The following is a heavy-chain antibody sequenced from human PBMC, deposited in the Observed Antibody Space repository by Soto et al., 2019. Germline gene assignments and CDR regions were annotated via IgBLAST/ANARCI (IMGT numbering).Heavy chain of an antibody. D-gene: IGHD5-18*01. CDR3: ARGQGGYSYPNWFDP. J-gene: IGHJ5*02. CDR2: INHSGST. CDR1: GGSFSGYY. Sequence: QVQLQQWGAGLLKPSETLSLTCAVYGGSFSGYYWSWIRQPPGKGLEWIGEINHSGSTNYNPSLTIRVTISVDTAKNQFSLKLSSVTAADTAVYYCARGQGGYSYPNWFDPWGQGTLVTVSS. V-gene: IGHV4-34*01.